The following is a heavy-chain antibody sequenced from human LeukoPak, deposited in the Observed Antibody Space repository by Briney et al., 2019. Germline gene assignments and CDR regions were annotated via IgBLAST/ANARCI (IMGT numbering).Heavy chain of an antibody. CDR3: AALGYSYGFDY. CDR2: IYYSGST. CDR1: GGSISSYY. J-gene: IGHJ4*02. D-gene: IGHD5-18*01. Sequence: SETPSLTCTVSGGSISSYYWSWIRQPPGKGLEWIGYIYYSGSTNYNPSLKSRVTISVDTSKNQFSLKLSSVTAADTAVYYCAALGYSYGFDYWGQGTLVTVSS. V-gene: IGHV4-59*01.